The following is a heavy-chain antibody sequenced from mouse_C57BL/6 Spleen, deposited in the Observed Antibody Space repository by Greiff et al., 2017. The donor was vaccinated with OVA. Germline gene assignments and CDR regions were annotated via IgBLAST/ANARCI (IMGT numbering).Heavy chain of an antibody. CDR1: GYAFSSYW. J-gene: IGHJ1*03. Sequence: VQLVESGPELVKPGASVKISCKASGYAFSSYWMNWVKQRPGKGLEWIGRIYPGGGDTNYNEKFKGKATLTADKSSSTAYMQLRSLTSADSAVYVGASNNYYGSNWYFDVWGTGTTLTVSS. CDR3: ASNNYYGSNWYFDV. V-gene: IGHV1-82*01. D-gene: IGHD1-1*01. CDR2: IYPGGGDT.